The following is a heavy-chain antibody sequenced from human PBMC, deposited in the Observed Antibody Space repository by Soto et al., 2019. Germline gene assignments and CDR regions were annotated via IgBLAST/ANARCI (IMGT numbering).Heavy chain of an antibody. CDR1: GYTFTRYG. CDR3: ARHKDSSSWYPFDY. D-gene: IGHD6-13*01. CDR2: ISAYNGNT. Sequence: ASVRGSCKASGYTFTRYGTSWVRQAPGQGREWMGWISAYNGNTNYAQKLRGRVTMTTDTSTSTAYMELRSLRSDDTAVYYCARHKDSSSWYPFDYWRQGTLVTVTS. J-gene: IGHJ4*02. V-gene: IGHV1-18*04.